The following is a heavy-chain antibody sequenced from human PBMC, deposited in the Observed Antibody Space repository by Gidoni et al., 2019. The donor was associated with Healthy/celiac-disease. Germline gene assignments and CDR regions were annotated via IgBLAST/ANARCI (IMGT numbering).Heavy chain of an antibody. J-gene: IGHJ6*02. Sequence: GSIGYADSVKGRFTISRDNAKNSLYLQMNSLRAEDTALYYCAKEESIAARRGYYYYGMDVWGQGTTVTVSS. D-gene: IGHD6-6*01. CDR2: GSI. V-gene: IGHV3-9*01. CDR3: AKEESIAARRGYYYYGMDV.